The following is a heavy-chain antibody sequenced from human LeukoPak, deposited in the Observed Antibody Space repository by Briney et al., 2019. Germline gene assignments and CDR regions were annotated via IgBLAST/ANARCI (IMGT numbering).Heavy chain of an antibody. CDR1: GFTFSSYA. CDR2: ISSSSNTI. CDR3: ARLDWNYLFDY. D-gene: IGHD1-7*01. Sequence: GGSLRLSCAASGFTFSSYAMNWVRQAPGKGLEWVSYISSSSNTIYYADSVKGRFTISRDNAKNSLYLQMNSLRAEDTAVYYCARLDWNYLFDYWGQGTLVTVSS. J-gene: IGHJ4*02. V-gene: IGHV3-48*01.